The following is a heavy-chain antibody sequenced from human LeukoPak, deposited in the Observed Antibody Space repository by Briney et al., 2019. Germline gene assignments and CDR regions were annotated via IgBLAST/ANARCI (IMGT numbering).Heavy chain of an antibody. Sequence: SETLSLTCAVYGGSFSGYYWSWIRQPPGKGLEWIGEINHSGSTNYNPSLKSRVTISVDTSKNQFSLKLSSVTAADTAVYYCARRQIQLWSHRYFDLWGRGTLVTVSS. D-gene: IGHD5-18*01. CDR2: INHSGST. CDR3: ARRQIQLWSHRYFDL. J-gene: IGHJ2*01. V-gene: IGHV4-34*01. CDR1: GGSFSGYY.